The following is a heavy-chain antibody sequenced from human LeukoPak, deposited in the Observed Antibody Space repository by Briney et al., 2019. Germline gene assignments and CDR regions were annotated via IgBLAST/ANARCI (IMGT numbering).Heavy chain of an antibody. Sequence: SGGSLRLSCAASGFTFSSNGMHWVRQAPGKGLEWVAVIWYDGSNKYYADSVKGRFTISRDNSRNTLYLQMNSLRAEDTAVYYCARENYPGIAAAGVRYWGQGTLVTVSS. D-gene: IGHD6-13*01. CDR3: ARENYPGIAAAGVRY. CDR1: GFTFSSNG. CDR2: IWYDGSNK. V-gene: IGHV3-33*01. J-gene: IGHJ4*02.